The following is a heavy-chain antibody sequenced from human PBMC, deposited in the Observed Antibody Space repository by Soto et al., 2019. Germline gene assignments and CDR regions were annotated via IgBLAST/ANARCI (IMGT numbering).Heavy chain of an antibody. CDR2: IYYSGST. V-gene: IGHV4-39*01. J-gene: IGHJ5*02. CDR3: ASESPYYDFWSGYLPTFDP. Sequence: SETLSLTCTVSGGSISSSSYYWGWIRQPPGKGLEWIGSIYYSGSTYYNPSLKSRVTISVDTSKNQFSLKLSSVTAADTAVYYCASESPYYDFWSGYLPTFDPWGQGTLVTVSS. CDR1: GGSISSSSYY. D-gene: IGHD3-3*01.